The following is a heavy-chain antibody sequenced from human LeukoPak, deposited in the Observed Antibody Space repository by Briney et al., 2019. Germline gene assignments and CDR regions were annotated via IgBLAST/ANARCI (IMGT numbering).Heavy chain of an antibody. CDR1: GYTLTQLS. CDR3: ATVRRDFGSSYAWFDP. D-gene: IGHD3-3*01. J-gene: IGHJ5*02. Sequence: GASVKVSCKVSGYTLTQLSIHWVRQAPGEGLEWLGGFDPEDGETIYAQKFQGRVTMTEDTSTDAAYMELSSLRSEYPAVYDRATVRRDFGSSYAWFDPWGQGTLVTVSS. CDR2: FDPEDGET. V-gene: IGHV1-24*01.